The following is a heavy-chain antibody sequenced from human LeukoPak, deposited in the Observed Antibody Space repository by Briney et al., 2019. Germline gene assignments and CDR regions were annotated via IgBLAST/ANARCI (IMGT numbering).Heavy chain of an antibody. V-gene: IGHV4-31*03. Sequence: PSETLSLTCTVSGGSISSGGYYWSWIRQHPGKGPEWIGYIYYSGSTYYNPSLKSRVTISVDTSKNQFSLKLSSVTAADTAVYYCAREKAVGGNLIDYWGQGTLVTVSS. D-gene: IGHD1-26*01. CDR1: GGSISSGGYY. J-gene: IGHJ4*02. CDR2: IYYSGST. CDR3: AREKAVGGNLIDY.